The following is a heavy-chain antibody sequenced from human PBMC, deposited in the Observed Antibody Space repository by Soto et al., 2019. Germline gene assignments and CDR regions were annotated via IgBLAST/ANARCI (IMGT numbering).Heavy chain of an antibody. Sequence: PSETLSLTCTVSVVSISSYYWSWIRQPPGKGLEWIGYIYYSGSTNYSPSLKSRVTISVDTSKNQFSLKLSSVTAADTAVYYCARRLLVDYYYFEYLGQGTLVTVSS. CDR1: VVSISSYY. V-gene: IGHV4-59*01. J-gene: IGHJ4*02. CDR3: ARRLLVDYYYFEY. CDR2: IYYSGST. D-gene: IGHD2-15*01.